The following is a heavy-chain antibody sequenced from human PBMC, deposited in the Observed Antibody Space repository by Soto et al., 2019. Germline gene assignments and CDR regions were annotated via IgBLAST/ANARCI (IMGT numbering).Heavy chain of an antibody. CDR2: IDPSDSYT. CDR3: AGPVDINGMDV. Sequence: AGESLKISCMGSGYSFTSYWISWVRQMPGKGLEWMGRIDPSDSYTNYSPPFQGHVTISADKSISTAYLQWSSLKASDTAMYYCAGPVDINGMDVWGQGTTVTVSS. V-gene: IGHV5-10-1*01. D-gene: IGHD5-12*01. CDR1: GYSFTSYW. J-gene: IGHJ6*02.